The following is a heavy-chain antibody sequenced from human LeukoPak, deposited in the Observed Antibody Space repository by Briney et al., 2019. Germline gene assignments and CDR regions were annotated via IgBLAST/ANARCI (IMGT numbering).Heavy chain of an antibody. CDR1: SYSISSGYY. Sequence: SETLSLTCTVSSYSISSGYYWGWIRQPPGKGLEWIGSIYHSGSTYYNPSLKSRVTISVDTSKNQFSLKLSSVTAADTAVYYCAKKLNQYYFDYWGQGSLVTVSS. V-gene: IGHV4-38-2*02. CDR2: IYHSGST. J-gene: IGHJ4*02. D-gene: IGHD1-14*01. CDR3: AKKLNQYYFDY.